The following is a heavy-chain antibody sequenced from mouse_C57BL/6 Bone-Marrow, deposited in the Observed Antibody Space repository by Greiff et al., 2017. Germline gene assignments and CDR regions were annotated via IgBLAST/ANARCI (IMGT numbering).Heavy chain of an antibody. CDR3: TQYATILPSFAY. CDR2: IDPETGGT. J-gene: IGHJ3*01. CDR1: GYTFTDYE. Sequence: VQLQQSGAELVRPGASVTLSCKASGYTFTDYEMHWVKQTPVHGLEWIGDIDPETGGTDYNQKFKGKAILTVDTSSSTAYMELRSLTSEDSAVYYCTQYATILPSFAYWGQGTLVTVSA. D-gene: IGHD1-1*01. V-gene: IGHV1-15*01.